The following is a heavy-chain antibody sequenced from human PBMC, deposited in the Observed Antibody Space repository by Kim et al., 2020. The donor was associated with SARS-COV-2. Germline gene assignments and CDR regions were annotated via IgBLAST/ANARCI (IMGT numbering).Heavy chain of an antibody. Sequence: GESLKISCKGSGYNFGSHYIAWVRQMPGKGLEWMGIIFLDDSDTTYSPSFRGQVTISADKSIRTAYLKWSGLKASDTAMYYCAAQSSSLYWYFDLWGRGTLVTVSS. CDR2: IFLDDSDT. CDR3: AAQSSSLYWYFDL. V-gene: IGHV5-51*01. CDR1: GYNFGSHY. D-gene: IGHD2-15*01. J-gene: IGHJ2*01.